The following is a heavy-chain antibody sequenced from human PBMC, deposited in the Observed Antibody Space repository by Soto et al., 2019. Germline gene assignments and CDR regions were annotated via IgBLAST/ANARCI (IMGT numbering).Heavy chain of an antibody. CDR1: GYSFTDYH. V-gene: IGHV1-2*04. CDR3: ARGHSTDCSNGVCSFFYNHEMDV. Sequence: ASVKVSCKASGYSFTDYHIHWVRQAPGQGLEWLGRINPKSGGTSTAQKFQGWVTMTRDRSISTVYMELTRLRSDDTTVYFCARGHSTDCSNGVCSFFYNHEMDVWGQGTTVTVSS. J-gene: IGHJ6*02. D-gene: IGHD2-8*01. CDR2: INPKSGGT.